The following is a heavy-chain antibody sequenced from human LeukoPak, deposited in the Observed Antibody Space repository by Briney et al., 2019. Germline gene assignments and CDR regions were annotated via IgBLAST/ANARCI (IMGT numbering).Heavy chain of an antibody. CDR2: INWNGGST. Sequence: PGGSLRLSCAASGFTFDDYGMSWVRQAPGKGLEWVSTINWNGGSTGYADSVKGRFIISRDNAKNSLYLQMNSLRAEDTAVYYCAKDQDYSYYDTSGSMGHWGQGTLVTVSS. CDR3: AKDQDYSYYDTSGSMGH. J-gene: IGHJ4*02. V-gene: IGHV3-20*04. CDR1: GFTFDDYG. D-gene: IGHD3-22*01.